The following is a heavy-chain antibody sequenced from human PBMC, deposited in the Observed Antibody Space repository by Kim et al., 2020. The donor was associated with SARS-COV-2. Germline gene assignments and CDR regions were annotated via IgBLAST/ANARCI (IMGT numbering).Heavy chain of an antibody. CDR3: ARECVEVVPAAIPRYYYYYIDV. Sequence: GGSLRLSCAASGFTFSRYGMHWVCRAPGKGLEWVANIKQDGSEKYYVDSVKGRFTISRDNAKNTLYLQMNSLRAEDTAVYYCARECVEVVPAAIPRYYYYYIDVWGKGNPVTASS. V-gene: IGHV3-7*01. CDR1: GFTFSRYG. D-gene: IGHD2-2*02. CDR2: IKQDGSEK. J-gene: IGHJ6*03.